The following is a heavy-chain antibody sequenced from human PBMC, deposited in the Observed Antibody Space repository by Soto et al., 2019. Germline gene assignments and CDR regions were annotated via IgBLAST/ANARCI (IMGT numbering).Heavy chain of an antibody. CDR2: ISSNGGST. J-gene: IGHJ4*02. V-gene: IGHV3-64D*06. Sequence: GGSLRLSCSASGFTFSSYAMHWVRQAPGKGLEYVSAISSNGGSTYYADSVKGRFTISRDNSKNTLYLQMSSLRAEDTAVYYCVKAHEEQQLTLDYWGQGTLVTVSS. CDR1: GFTFSSYA. CDR3: VKAHEEQQLTLDY. D-gene: IGHD6-13*01.